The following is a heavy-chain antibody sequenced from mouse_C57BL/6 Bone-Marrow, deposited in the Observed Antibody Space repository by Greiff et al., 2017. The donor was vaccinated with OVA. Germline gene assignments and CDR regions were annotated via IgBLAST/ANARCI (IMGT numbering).Heavy chain of an antibody. CDR1: GYTFTNSW. D-gene: IGHD2-2*01. V-gene: IGHV1-63*01. Sequence: QVQLQQSGAELVRPGTSVKMSCQASGYTFTNSWLGWAKQRPGHGLEWIGDLYPGGGYTNYNEKFKGKATLTADKSSSTAYMQFSSLTSEDSAIYYCARNYGYDEFAYWGQGTLVTVSA. CDR2: LYPGGGYT. J-gene: IGHJ3*01. CDR3: ARNYGYDEFAY.